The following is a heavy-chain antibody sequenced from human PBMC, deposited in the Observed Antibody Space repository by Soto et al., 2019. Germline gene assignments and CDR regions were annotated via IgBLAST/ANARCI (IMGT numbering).Heavy chain of an antibody. CDR3: ANSGPSDAFDI. CDR1: GFTFSSYG. V-gene: IGHV3-30*18. CDR2: ISYDGSNK. J-gene: IGHJ3*02. Sequence: QVQLVESGGGVVQPGRSLRLSCAASGFTFSSYGMHWVRQAPGKGLEWVAVISYDGSNKYYADSVKGRFTISRDNSKNTLDLQMNSLRAEDTAVYYCANSGPSDAFDIWGQGTMVTVSS. D-gene: IGHD6-25*01.